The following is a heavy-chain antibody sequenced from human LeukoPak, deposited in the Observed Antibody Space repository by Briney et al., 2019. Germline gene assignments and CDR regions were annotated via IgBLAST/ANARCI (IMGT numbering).Heavy chain of an antibody. J-gene: IGHJ4*02. D-gene: IGHD2-2*01. CDR3: LRVACSSMTSCASVDY. Sequence: GGSLRLSCAASGFTFSSYAMSWVRQAPGKGLEWVSAISGSGGSTYYADSVKGRFTISRDNSKNTLSLQMNSLRAEDTAVYYCLRVACSSMTSCASVDYWRQGPLVTVSS. CDR2: ISGSGGST. CDR1: GFTFSSYA. V-gene: IGHV3-23*01.